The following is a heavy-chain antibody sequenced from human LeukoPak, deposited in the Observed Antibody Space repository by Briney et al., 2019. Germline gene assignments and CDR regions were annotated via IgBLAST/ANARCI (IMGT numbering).Heavy chain of an antibody. J-gene: IGHJ4*02. D-gene: IGHD3-22*01. CDR3: ARESDSGGFSNY. V-gene: IGHV4-38-2*01. CDR1: GNPISSGYY. CDR2: IYHSGST. Sequence: PSETLSLTCAVSGNPISSGYYWGWIRQPPGKGLEWIGTIYHSGSTSYNPSLKSRVTISVDTSENQFSLRLSSVTAADTAVYYCARESDSGGFSNYWGQGILVTVSS.